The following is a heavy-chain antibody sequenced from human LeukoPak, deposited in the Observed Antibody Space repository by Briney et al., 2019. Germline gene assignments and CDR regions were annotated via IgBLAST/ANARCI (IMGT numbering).Heavy chain of an antibody. D-gene: IGHD2-21*02. Sequence: GGSLRLSCAASGFTFSSYSMNLVRQAPGKGLEWISYISSSSTTIYYADSVKGRFTVSRDSAKNSLYLQMNSLRDEDTAVYYCARDLSIVVVTAILGYWGQGTLVTVSS. V-gene: IGHV3-48*02. CDR3: ARDLSIVVVTAILGY. J-gene: IGHJ4*02. CDR1: GFTFSSYS. CDR2: ISSSSTTI.